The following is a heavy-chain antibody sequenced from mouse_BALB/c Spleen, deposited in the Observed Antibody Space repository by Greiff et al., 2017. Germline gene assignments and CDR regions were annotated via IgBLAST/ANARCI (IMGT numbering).Heavy chain of an antibody. CDR3: AREGLYYGNYDAMNY. CDR2: ISYDGSN. CDR1: GYSITSGYY. V-gene: IGHV3-6*02. Sequence: DVQLQESGPGLVKPSQSLSLTCSVTGYSITSGYYWNWIRQFPGNKLEWMGYISYDGSNNYNPSLKNRISITRDTSKNQFFLKLNSVTTEDTATYYCAREGLYYGNYDAMNYWGQGTSVTVSS. J-gene: IGHJ4*01. D-gene: IGHD2-1*01.